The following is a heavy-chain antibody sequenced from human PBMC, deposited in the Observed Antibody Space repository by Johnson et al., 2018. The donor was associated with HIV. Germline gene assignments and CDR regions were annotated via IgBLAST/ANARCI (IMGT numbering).Heavy chain of an antibody. J-gene: IGHJ3*02. V-gene: IGHV3-33*06. D-gene: IGHD1-26*01. CDR3: AKDRGSPGIPAAFDI. Sequence: QVQLVESGGGVVQSGRSLRLSCAASGFTFSSYGMHWVRQAPGKGLAWVAVIWYDGSNKYYADSVKGRFTISRDNSKNTLYLQMNNLRAEDTSMYYCAKDRGSPGIPAAFDIWGQGTMVTVSS. CDR1: GFTFSSYG. CDR2: IWYDGSNK.